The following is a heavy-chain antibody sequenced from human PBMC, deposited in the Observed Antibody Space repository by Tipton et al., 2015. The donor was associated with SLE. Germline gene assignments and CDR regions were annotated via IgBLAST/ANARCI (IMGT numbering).Heavy chain of an antibody. V-gene: IGHV4-4*02. Sequence: TLSLTCAVSGGSISNSNWWSWVRQPPGKGPEWIGEIYHSGSTNYNPSLKSRVTISVDKSKNQFSLKLSSMTAADTAVYYCARGKGSWYYFDYWGQGTLVTVSS. CDR2: IYHSGST. CDR1: GGSISNSNW. J-gene: IGHJ4*02. D-gene: IGHD6-13*01. CDR3: ARGKGSWYYFDY.